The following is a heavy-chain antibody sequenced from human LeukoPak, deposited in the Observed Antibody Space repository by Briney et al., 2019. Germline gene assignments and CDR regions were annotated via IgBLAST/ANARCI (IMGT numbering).Heavy chain of an antibody. D-gene: IGHD4-17*01. J-gene: IGHJ6*03. CDR3: SKSGRKLNFRDFGRFYYFYYMDV. Sequence: GGSLRLSCAVSGLTFDDYAMHWVRHAPGKGLEWVSLISGDCVGTKYVDSVRGRFTISRDKSKNSLYMKMNSLRTEDTALYYCSKSGRKLNFRDFGRFYYFYYMDVWGKGTTVTVSS. CDR2: ISGDCVGT. V-gene: IGHV3-43*02. CDR1: GLTFDDYA.